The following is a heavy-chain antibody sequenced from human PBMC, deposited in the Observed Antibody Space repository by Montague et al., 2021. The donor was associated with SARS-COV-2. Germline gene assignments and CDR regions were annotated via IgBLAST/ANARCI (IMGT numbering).Heavy chain of an antibody. D-gene: IGHD3-3*01. CDR1: GDSITNTRYF. V-gene: IGHV4-39*01. CDR3: AVEAKYFFDN. CDR2: IYHNGKT. Sequence: SETLSLTCNVSGDSITNTRYFWGWIRQPPGKALEWIGSIYHNGKTYYNPALERRALMSIDTSKNQFSLRLSSVIASDTAVYYCAVEAKYFFDNWGQGFLVSVSP. J-gene: IGHJ4*02.